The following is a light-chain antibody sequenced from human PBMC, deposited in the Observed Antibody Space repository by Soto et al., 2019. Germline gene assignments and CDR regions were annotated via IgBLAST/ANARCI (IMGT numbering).Light chain of an antibody. V-gene: IGKV3-15*01. CDR1: QSVSSS. Sequence: EIVMTQSPATLSVSPGERATLSCRASQSVSSSIAWYQQKPGQAPRLLIYGASTRATGIPARFSGSGSGTEFTLTISSLQSEDFAVYYCQQYNNWPPYTFGQGTKLEI. J-gene: IGKJ2*01. CDR2: GAS. CDR3: QQYNNWPPYT.